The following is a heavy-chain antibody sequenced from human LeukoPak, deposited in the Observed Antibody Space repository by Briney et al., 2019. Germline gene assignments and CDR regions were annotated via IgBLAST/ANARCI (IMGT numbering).Heavy chain of an antibody. V-gene: IGHV1-3*01. Sequence: ASVKVSCKASGYTFTNYVIHWVRQAPGQRPEWMGWINAGNGDTKYSHHFQGRVTITRDTSASTAYMEMSSLTSEDTALYYCARCPPSYYYGMDVWGKGTTVTVSS. CDR1: GYTFTNYV. J-gene: IGHJ6*04. CDR3: ARCPPSYYYGMDV. CDR2: INAGNGDT.